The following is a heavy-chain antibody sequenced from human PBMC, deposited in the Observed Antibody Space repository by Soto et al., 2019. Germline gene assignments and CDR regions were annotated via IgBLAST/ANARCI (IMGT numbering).Heavy chain of an antibody. Sequence: ASVKVSCKTSGYTLTSYAMHWVRQAPGQRLEWMGWINAGDGDTKYSQKFQGRVTITRDTFANTAYMEVSSLRSEDTAIYYCARETQTRGLYFQYYGADVWGQGTKVPVYS. CDR2: INAGDGDT. CDR3: ARETQTRGLYFQYYGADV. D-gene: IGHD2-8*01. J-gene: IGHJ6*02. V-gene: IGHV1-3*01. CDR1: GYTLTSYA.